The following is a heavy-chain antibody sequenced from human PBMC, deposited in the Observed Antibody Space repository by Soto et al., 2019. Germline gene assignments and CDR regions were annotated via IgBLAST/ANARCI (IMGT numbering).Heavy chain of an antibody. V-gene: IGHV1-46*01. J-gene: IGHJ6*02. CDR1: GYTFTSYY. Sequence: ASVKVSCKASGYTFTSYYMHWVRQAPGQGLEWMGIINPSGGSTSYAQKFQGRVTMTRDTSTGTVYMELSSLRSEDTAVYYCARVRITIFGVVIPAAYGMDVWGQGNKVTLSS. CDR2: INPSGGST. D-gene: IGHD3-3*01. CDR3: ARVRITIFGVVIPAAYGMDV.